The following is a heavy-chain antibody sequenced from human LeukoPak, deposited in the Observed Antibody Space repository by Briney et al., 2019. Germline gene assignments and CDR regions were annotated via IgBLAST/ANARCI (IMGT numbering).Heavy chain of an antibody. V-gene: IGHV4-59*12. Sequence: SETLSLTCTVSGGSISNYYWSWIRQPPGKGLEWIGYIYYSGSTNYNPSLKGRVTISVDTSKNQFSLKLSSVTAADTAVYYCARDRGWFDYWGQGTLVTVSS. CDR2: IYYSGST. J-gene: IGHJ4*02. D-gene: IGHD2-15*01. CDR1: GGSISNYY. CDR3: ARDRGWFDY.